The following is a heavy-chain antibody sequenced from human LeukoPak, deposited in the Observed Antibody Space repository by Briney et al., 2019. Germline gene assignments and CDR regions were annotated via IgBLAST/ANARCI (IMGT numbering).Heavy chain of an antibody. CDR3: ASTPIYDFWSGYYVEYFQH. CDR2: IYYSGST. Sequence: PSETLSLTCTVSGGSISSYYWSWIRQPPGKGPEWIGYIYYSGSTNYNPSLKSRVTISVDTSKNQFSLKLSSVTAADTAVYYCASTPIYDFWSGYYVEYFQHWGQGTLVTVSS. J-gene: IGHJ1*01. V-gene: IGHV4-59*01. CDR1: GGSISSYY. D-gene: IGHD3-3*01.